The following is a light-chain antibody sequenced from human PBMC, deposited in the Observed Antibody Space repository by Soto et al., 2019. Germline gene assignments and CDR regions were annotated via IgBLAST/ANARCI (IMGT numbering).Light chain of an antibody. V-gene: IGKV2-28*01. CDR2: LGS. CDR1: QSLLHGNGYNY. Sequence: DLVLTQSPPSLPVTPGEPASISCRSSQSLLHGNGYNYLEWYLQRPGQSPQLLIYLGSTRASGVPDRFSGSGSGTDFTLKISRVEAEDVGLYYCMQGLQMPFTFGPGTKVDIK. CDR3: MQGLQMPFT. J-gene: IGKJ3*01.